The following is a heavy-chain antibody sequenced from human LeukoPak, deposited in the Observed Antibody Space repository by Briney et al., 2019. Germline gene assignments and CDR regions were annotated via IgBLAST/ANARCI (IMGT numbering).Heavy chain of an antibody. D-gene: IGHD4/OR15-4a*01. CDR1: GYTFTSYG. CDR3: ARDRFTRPGAKYNWFDP. Sequence: ASMKVSCKASGYTFTSYGIIWVRQAPGQGLEWMGWISAYNGNTNYAQKLQGRVTMTTDTSTSTAYMELRSLRSDDTAVYYCARDRFTRPGAKYNWFDPWGQGTLVTVSS. V-gene: IGHV1-18*01. CDR2: ISAYNGNT. J-gene: IGHJ5*02.